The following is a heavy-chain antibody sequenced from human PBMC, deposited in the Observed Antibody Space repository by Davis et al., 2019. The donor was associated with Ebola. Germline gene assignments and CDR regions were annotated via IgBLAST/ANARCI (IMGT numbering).Heavy chain of an antibody. D-gene: IGHD1-1*01. J-gene: IGHJ6*02. CDR2: ISAYDGNT. V-gene: IGHV1-18*04. CDR3: AREGTTFRGMDV. CDR1: GYTLSFYG. Sequence: AASVKVSCKASGYTLSFYGLSWVRQAPGQGLEWMGWISAYDGNTNYAQKFQGRVTLTTDTSASTAYMELRSLRFDDTAIYYCAREGTTFRGMDVWGQGTTVTVSS.